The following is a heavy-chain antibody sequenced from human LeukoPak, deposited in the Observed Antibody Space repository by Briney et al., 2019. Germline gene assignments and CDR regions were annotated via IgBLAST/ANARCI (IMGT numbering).Heavy chain of an antibody. CDR1: GGSFSGYY. CDR2: ISASGST. D-gene: IGHD4-17*01. CDR3: ARENRDDGDNRGRFFDY. Sequence: SETLSLTCAVYGGSFSGYYWSWIRQPAGKGLEWIGRISASGSTNYSPSLKSRVTMSVDTSKNQFSLKLSSVTAADTAVYYCARENRDDGDNRGRFFDYWGQGVLVTVSS. V-gene: IGHV4-4*07. J-gene: IGHJ4*02.